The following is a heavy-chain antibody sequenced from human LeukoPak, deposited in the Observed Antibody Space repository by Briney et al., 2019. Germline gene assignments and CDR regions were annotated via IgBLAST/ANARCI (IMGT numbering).Heavy chain of an antibody. D-gene: IGHD4-17*01. Sequence: GASVKVSCKASGGTFSDNAISWVRQAPGQRLEWMGGILPVSRVGNYAQKFQGRLTNTADESTNTTYMEVTSLTSDDTAVYYCARGYGDYVGYFDYWGQGTLVTVSS. V-gene: IGHV1-69*13. CDR1: GGTFSDNA. J-gene: IGHJ4*02. CDR2: ILPVSRVG. CDR3: ARGYGDYVGYFDY.